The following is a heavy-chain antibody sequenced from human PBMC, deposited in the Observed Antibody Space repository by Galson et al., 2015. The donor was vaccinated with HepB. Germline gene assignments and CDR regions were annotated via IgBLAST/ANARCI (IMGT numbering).Heavy chain of an antibody. D-gene: IGHD5-18*01. CDR3: AESRGYSYAEFDY. CDR2: ISYDGSNK. CDR1: GFTFSSYA. V-gene: IGHV3-30-3*01. J-gene: IGHJ4*02. Sequence: SLRLSCAASGFTFSSYAMHWVRQAPGKGLEWVAVISYDGSNKYYADSVKGRFTISRDNSKNTLYLQMNSLRAEDTAVYYCAESRGYSYAEFDYWGQGTLVTVSS.